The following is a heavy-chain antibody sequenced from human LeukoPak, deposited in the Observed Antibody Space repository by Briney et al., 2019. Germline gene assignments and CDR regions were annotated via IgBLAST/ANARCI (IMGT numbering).Heavy chain of an antibody. CDR1: GYTFTGYY. Sequence: ASVKVSCKASGYTFTGYYMHWVRQAPGQGLEWMGWINPNSGGTNYAQKFQGRVTMTRDTSISTAYMELSRLRSDDTAVYYCARVHYDILTGYPFLFDPWGQGTLVTVSS. CDR2: INPNSGGT. V-gene: IGHV1-2*02. D-gene: IGHD3-9*01. J-gene: IGHJ5*02. CDR3: ARVHYDILTGYPFLFDP.